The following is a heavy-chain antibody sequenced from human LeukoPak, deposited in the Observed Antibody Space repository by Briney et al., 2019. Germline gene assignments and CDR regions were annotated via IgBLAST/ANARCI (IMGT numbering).Heavy chain of an antibody. CDR2: IYTSGST. V-gene: IGHV4-61*02. J-gene: IGHJ4*02. CDR1: GGSISSGSYY. Sequence: SETLSLTCTVSGGSISSGSYYWSWIRQPAGKGLEWIGRIYTSGSTNYNPSLKSRVTISVDTSKNQFSLKLSSLTAADTAVYYCASPHYYDSSGSEYWGQGTLVTVSS. D-gene: IGHD3-22*01. CDR3: ASPHYYDSSGSEY.